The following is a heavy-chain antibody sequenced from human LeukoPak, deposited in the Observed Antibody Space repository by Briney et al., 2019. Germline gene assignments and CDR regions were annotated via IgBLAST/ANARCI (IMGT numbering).Heavy chain of an antibody. D-gene: IGHD3-10*01. Sequence: GASVKVSCKASGYTFTSYDINWVRQATGQGLEWMGWMNPNSGNTGYAQKFQGRVTMTRDTSISTAYMELSRLRSDDTAVYYCARVMVRGVIDFDYWGQGTLVTVSS. V-gene: IGHV1-8*02. CDR1: GYTFTSYD. CDR3: ARVMVRGVIDFDY. CDR2: MNPNSGNT. J-gene: IGHJ4*02.